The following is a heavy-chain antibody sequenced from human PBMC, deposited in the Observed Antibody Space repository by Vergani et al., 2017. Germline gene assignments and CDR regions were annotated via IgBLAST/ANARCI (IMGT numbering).Heavy chain of an antibody. CDR3: ARGTAYYFDY. CDR1: GGSFSGYY. CDR2: INHSGST. V-gene: IGHV4-34*01. J-gene: IGHJ4*02. Sequence: QVQLQQWGAGLLKPSEILSLICAVYGGSFSGYYWSWIRQPPGKGLEWIGEINHSGSTNYNPTLKSRVTISVDTSKNQCSLKLSSETAADTAVYYCARGTAYYFDYWGQGTLVTVSS.